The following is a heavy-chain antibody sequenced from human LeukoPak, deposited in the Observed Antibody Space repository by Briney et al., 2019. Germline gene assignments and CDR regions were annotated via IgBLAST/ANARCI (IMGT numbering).Heavy chain of an antibody. V-gene: IGHV1-46*01. CDR2: INPSGGSI. CDR1: GYTFTSYY. Sequence: GASVKVSCKASGYTFTSYYMHWVRQAPGQGLEWMGIINPSGGSISYAQKFQGRVTMTRDTSTSTVYMELSSLRSEDTAVYYCASAPVDYYYGMDVWGQGTTVTVSS. D-gene: IGHD6-19*01. CDR3: ASAPVDYYYGMDV. J-gene: IGHJ6*02.